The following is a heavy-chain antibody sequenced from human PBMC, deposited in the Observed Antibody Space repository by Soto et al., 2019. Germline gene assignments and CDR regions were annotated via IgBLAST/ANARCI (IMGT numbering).Heavy chain of an antibody. CDR3: TTVRGFWSGEYGMDV. D-gene: IGHD3-3*01. V-gene: IGHV3-7*01. Sequence: EVQLVESGGGLVQPGGSLRLSCGASGFSLSSYWVSWVRQPPGKGLGWVANIKQDGSEKYNVDSVKGRFTISRDDAKNSLYLEMNRLRAEDTAVYYCTTVRGFWSGEYGMDVWGQGTTVTVSS. CDR1: GFSLSSYW. J-gene: IGHJ6*02. CDR2: IKQDGSEK.